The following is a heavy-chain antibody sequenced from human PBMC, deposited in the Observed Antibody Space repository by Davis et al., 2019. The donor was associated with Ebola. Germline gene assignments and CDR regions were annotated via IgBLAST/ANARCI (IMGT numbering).Heavy chain of an antibody. V-gene: IGHV3-33*01. CDR1: GFTFSSYG. CDR3: ARGGSGSSWYWIY. D-gene: IGHD2-15*01. Sequence: GESLKISCAASGFTFSSYGMHCVRQAPGKGLEWVAVIWYDGSNKYYADSVKGRFTISRDNSKNTLYLQMNSLRAEDTAVYYCARGGSGSSWYWIYWGQGTRATVSS. J-gene: IGHJ4*02. CDR2: IWYDGSNK.